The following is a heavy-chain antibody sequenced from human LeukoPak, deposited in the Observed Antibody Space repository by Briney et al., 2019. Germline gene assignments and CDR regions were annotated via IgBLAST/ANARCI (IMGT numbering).Heavy chain of an antibody. D-gene: IGHD3-3*01. CDR1: GFTFSSYG. Sequence: AGSLRLSCAASGFTFSSYGMHWVRQAPGKGLEWVAVIWYDGSNKYYADSVKGRFTISRDNSKNTLYLQMNSLRAEDTAVYYCARDRVIFGVVNTYYFDYWGQGTLVTVSS. V-gene: IGHV3-33*01. CDR2: IWYDGSNK. J-gene: IGHJ4*02. CDR3: ARDRVIFGVVNTYYFDY.